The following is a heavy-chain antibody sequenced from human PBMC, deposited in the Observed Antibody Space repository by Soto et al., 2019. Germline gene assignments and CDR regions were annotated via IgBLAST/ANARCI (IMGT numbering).Heavy chain of an antibody. CDR3: ARVLRGYCSSTSCYGIDY. CDR1: GFTFSSYS. J-gene: IGHJ4*02. Sequence: GGSLRLSCAASGFTFSSYSMNWVPQAPGKGLEWVSSISSSSSYIYYADSVKGRFTISRDNAKNSLYLQMNSLRAEDTAVYYCARVLRGYCSSTSCYGIDYWGQGTLVTVSS. D-gene: IGHD2-2*01. CDR2: ISSSSSYI. V-gene: IGHV3-21*01.